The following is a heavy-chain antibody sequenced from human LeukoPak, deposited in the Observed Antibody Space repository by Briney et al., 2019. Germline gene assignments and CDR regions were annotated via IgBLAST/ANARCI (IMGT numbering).Heavy chain of an antibody. Sequence: PSETLSLTCAVYGGSFSGYYWSWIRQPPGKGLEWIGEINHSGSTNYNPSLKSRVTISVDTSKNQFSLKLSSVTAADTAVYYCARQPYSSSSGYFDYWGQGTLVTVSS. J-gene: IGHJ4*02. CDR3: ARQPYSSSSGYFDY. CDR2: INHSGST. V-gene: IGHV4-34*01. D-gene: IGHD6-6*01. CDR1: GGSFSGYY.